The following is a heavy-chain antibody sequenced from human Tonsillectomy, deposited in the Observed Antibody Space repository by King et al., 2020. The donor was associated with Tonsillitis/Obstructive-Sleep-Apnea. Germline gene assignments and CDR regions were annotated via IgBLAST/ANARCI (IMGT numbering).Heavy chain of an antibody. J-gene: IGHJ4*02. V-gene: IGHV4-31*03. CDR1: GGSISSGGYY. CDR2: IYYSGST. CDR3: VRSSVTTYGPGDY. D-gene: IGHD4-17*01. Sequence: VQLQESGPGLVKPSQTLSLTCTVSGGSISSGGYYWSWIRQHPGKGLEWIGYIYYSGSTYYNPSLKSRGTISVDTSKNQFSLKLSAVTAADTAVYYCVRSSVTTYGPGDYWGQGTMVTVSS.